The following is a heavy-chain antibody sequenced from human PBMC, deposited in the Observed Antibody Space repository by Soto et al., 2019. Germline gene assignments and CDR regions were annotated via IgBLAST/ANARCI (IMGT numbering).Heavy chain of an antibody. Sequence: QAPGKGLEWVSYISSSGSTIYYADSVKGRFTISRDNAKNSLYLQMNSLRAEDTAVYYCARDPGSSDDYWGQGTLVTVSS. J-gene: IGHJ4*02. D-gene: IGHD3-10*01. CDR2: ISSSGSTI. V-gene: IGHV3-11*01. CDR3: ARDPGSSDDY.